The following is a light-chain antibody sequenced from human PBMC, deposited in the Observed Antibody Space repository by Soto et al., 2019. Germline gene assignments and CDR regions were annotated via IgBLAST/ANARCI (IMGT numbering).Light chain of an antibody. CDR2: WAS. J-gene: IGKJ1*01. CDR3: QQYYSTPWT. Sequence: DVVLTQSPDSLAVSLGERATINCKSIQSVLYSSNNMNYLAWYQQKXGQPPKXXIYWASTRESGVPDRFGGSGSGTECTLTISSLQAEDVAVYYCQQYYSTPWTFGQGTKVDIK. CDR1: QSVLYSSNNMNY. V-gene: IGKV4-1*01.